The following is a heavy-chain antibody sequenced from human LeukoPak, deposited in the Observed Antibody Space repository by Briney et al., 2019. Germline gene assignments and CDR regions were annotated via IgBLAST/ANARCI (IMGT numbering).Heavy chain of an antibody. Sequence: PSETLSLTCTVSGGSISSYYWSWIRQPPGKGLEWIGYIYYSGSTNYNPSLKSRVTISVDTSKNQFSLKLSSVTAADTAVYYCARVTVAAKGGYYYYYMDVWGKGTTVTVSS. CDR2: IYYSGST. D-gene: IGHD6-19*01. J-gene: IGHJ6*03. V-gene: IGHV4-59*12. CDR1: GGSISSYY. CDR3: ARVTVAAKGGYYYYYMDV.